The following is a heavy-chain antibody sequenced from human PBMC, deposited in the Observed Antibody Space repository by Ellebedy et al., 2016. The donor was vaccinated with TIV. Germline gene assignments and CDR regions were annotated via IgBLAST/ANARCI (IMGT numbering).Heavy chain of an antibody. V-gene: IGHV4-4*07. J-gene: IGHJ1*01. D-gene: IGHD6-6*01. CDR3: ATVAYTTSSIYFQN. Sequence: SETLSLXXTVSGGSISSYYWNWIRQPAGKELEWIGRIFCSGSTNYNPSLKSRVSMSVDTSKNQFSLKLNSVTAADTAIYYCATVAYTTSSIYFQNWGPGTLVTVSS. CDR1: GGSISSYY. CDR2: IFCSGST.